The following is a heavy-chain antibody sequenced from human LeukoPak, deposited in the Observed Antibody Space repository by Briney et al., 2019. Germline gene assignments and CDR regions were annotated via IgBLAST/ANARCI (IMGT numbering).Heavy chain of an antibody. D-gene: IGHD3-16*01. CDR2: ISASGNYI. V-gene: IGHV3-21*01. J-gene: IGHJ4*02. CDR3: ATLEGEHFDY. CDR1: GFSFSSYS. Sequence: TGGSLRLSCAAPGFSFSSYSMDWVRQAPGRGLEWVSSISASGNYIYYADSVKGRFTISRDNAKNSLYLQMNSLRAEDTAVYYCATLEGEHFDYWGQGTLVTVSS.